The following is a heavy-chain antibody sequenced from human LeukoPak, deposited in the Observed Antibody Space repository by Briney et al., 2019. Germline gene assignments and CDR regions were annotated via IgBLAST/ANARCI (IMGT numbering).Heavy chain of an antibody. V-gene: IGHV3-33*01. CDR2: IWSHGLDK. D-gene: IGHD3-22*01. J-gene: IGHJ4*02. Sequence: GGSLRLSCATSGFTFTTYGFHWVRQAPGKGLEWVAVIWSHGLDKYYADSVEGRFTVSRDNSQNTVYLQMNSLRDDDTAVYYRARDSDTSGHYSFFDYWGQGTLVTVSS. CDR3: ARDSDTSGHYSFFDY. CDR1: GFTFTTYG.